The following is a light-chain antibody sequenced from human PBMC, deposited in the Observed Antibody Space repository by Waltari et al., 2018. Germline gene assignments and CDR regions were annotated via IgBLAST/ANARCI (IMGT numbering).Light chain of an antibody. J-gene: IGKJ3*01. Sequence: DVVMTQSPLSLPVTLGQPASISCRSSQSLISSDGNTYLNWFQQRPGQSPRRLIYKVSNRDSGVPDRFSGSGSGTDFTLKISRVEAEDIGVYYCMQGSHWPPFTFGPGTKV. CDR1: QSLISSDGNTY. CDR3: MQGSHWPPFT. CDR2: KVS. V-gene: IGKV2-30*01.